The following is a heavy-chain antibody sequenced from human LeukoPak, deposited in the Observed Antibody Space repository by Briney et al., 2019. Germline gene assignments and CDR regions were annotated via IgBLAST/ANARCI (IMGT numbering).Heavy chain of an antibody. D-gene: IGHD3-22*01. Sequence: QSGGSLRLSCAASGFTFSSYAMSWVRQAPGKGLEWVSAISGSGGSTYCADSVKGRFTISRDNSKNTLYLQMNSLRAEDTAVYYCASPGHYYDSSGYYNYWGQGTLVTVSS. V-gene: IGHV3-23*01. CDR3: ASPGHYYDSSGYYNY. CDR2: ISGSGGST. CDR1: GFTFSSYA. J-gene: IGHJ4*02.